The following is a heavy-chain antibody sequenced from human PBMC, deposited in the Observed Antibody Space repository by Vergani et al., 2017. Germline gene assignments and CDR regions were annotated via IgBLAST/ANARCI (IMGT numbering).Heavy chain of an antibody. Sequence: EVQLVESRGVLVQPGGSLRLSCAASGFTVSSNEMSWVRQAPGKGLEWVSSISGGSTYYADSRKGRFTISRDNSKNTLHLQMNSLRAEDTAVYYCTTDIEWVNILEWAPDDYWGQGTLVTVSS. CDR3: TTDIEWVNILEWAPDDY. J-gene: IGHJ4*02. V-gene: IGHV3-38-3*01. CDR2: ISGGST. CDR1: GFTVSSNE. D-gene: IGHD3-3*01.